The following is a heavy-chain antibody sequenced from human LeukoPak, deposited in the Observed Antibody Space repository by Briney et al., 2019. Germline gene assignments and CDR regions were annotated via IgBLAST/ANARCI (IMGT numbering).Heavy chain of an antibody. CDR3: ARGRYCSSTSCYGKNEFYY. CDR1: GFTFSSYD. D-gene: IGHD2-2*01. J-gene: IGHJ4*02. CDR2: IGTAGDP. V-gene: IGHV3-13*05. Sequence: GGSLRLSCAASGFTFSSYDMHWVRQATGKGLEWVSAIGTAGDPYYPGSVKGGFTISRENAKNSLYLQMNSLRAGDTAVYYCARGRYCSSTSCYGKNEFYYWGEGTLVTVSS.